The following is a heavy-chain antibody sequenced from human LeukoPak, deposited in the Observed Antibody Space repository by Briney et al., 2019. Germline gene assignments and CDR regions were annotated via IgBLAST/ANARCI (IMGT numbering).Heavy chain of an antibody. V-gene: IGHV3-30*03. CDR2: ISYDGSDK. J-gene: IGHJ6*02. CDR1: GFTFSSYD. Sequence: QPGRSLRLSCAASGFTFSSYDMHWVRQAPGKGLEWVAVISYDGSDKYYADSVKGRFTISRENAKNSLYLQMNSLRAGDTAVYYCARDSYYYGMDVWGQGTTVTVSS. CDR3: ARDSYYYGMDV.